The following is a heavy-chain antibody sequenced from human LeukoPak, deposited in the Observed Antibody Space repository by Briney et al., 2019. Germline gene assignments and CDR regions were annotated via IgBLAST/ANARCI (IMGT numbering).Heavy chain of an antibody. CDR2: IYQSGRA. D-gene: IGHD4-17*01. CDR3: AGYHAYGVTTPPLGY. J-gene: IGHJ4*02. Sequence: PSETLSLTCTVSGYSIGSGYYWVWIRQPPGKGLEWIGSIYQSGRAYYNPSLKSRVTISVDTSKNQFSLKLSSVTAADTAVYYCAGYHAYGVTTPPLGYWGQGTLVTVSS. V-gene: IGHV4-38-2*02. CDR1: GYSIGSGYY.